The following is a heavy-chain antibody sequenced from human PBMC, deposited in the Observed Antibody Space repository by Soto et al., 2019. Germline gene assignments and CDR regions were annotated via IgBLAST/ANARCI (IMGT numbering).Heavy chain of an antibody. V-gene: IGHV4-30-4*01. CDR2: IYYSGST. CDR3: ARDKGSGWYAGFDY. Sequence: SETLSLTCTVSGGSISSGDYYWSWIRQPPGKGLEWIGYIYYSGSTYYNPSLKSRVTISVDTSKNQFSLKLSSVTAADTAVYYCARDKGSGWYAGFDYWGQGTLVTVS. CDR1: GGSISSGDYY. J-gene: IGHJ4*02. D-gene: IGHD6-19*01.